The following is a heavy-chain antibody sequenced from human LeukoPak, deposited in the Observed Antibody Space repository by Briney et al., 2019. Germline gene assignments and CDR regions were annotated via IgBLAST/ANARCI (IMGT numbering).Heavy chain of an antibody. J-gene: IGHJ4*02. CDR1: GGTFSSYA. CDR2: IIPIFGTA. D-gene: IGHD4-17*01. Sequence: SVKVSCKASGGTFSSYAISWVRQAPGQGLEWMGGIIPIFGTANYAQKFQGRVTITADESTSTAYMELSSLRSEDTAVYYCARDRGYGDYVWDYWGQGTLVTVSS. CDR3: ARDRGYGDYVWDY. V-gene: IGHV1-69*13.